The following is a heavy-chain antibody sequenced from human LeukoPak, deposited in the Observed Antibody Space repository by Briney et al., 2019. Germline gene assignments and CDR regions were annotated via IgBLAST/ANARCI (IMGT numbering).Heavy chain of an antibody. CDR3: TRDLGTVTSYYHYTMDV. CDR1: GFTFSSYT. V-gene: IGHV3-21*01. CDR2: ISSSGTYI. J-gene: IGHJ6*02. D-gene: IGHD4-17*01. Sequence: GGSLRLSCAASGFTFSSYTMNWVRQAPGRGLEWVSSISSSGTYIYNADSVKGRFTISRDNAKSSLYLQMNSLGAEDTAAYYCTRDLGTVTSYYHYTMDVWGQGTTVTVSS.